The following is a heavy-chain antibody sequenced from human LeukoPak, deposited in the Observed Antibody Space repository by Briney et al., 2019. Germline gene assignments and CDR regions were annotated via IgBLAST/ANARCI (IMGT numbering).Heavy chain of an antibody. CDR3: ARDNYGSGSHFDY. D-gene: IGHD3-10*01. Sequence: SETLSLTCTVSGGSISSYYWSWIRQPPGKGLKWIGEIYHSGSTNYNPSLKSRVTISVDKSKNQFSLKLSSVTAADTAVYYCARDNYGSGSHFDYWGQGTLVTVSS. CDR1: GGSISSYY. V-gene: IGHV4-59*12. CDR2: IYHSGST. J-gene: IGHJ4*02.